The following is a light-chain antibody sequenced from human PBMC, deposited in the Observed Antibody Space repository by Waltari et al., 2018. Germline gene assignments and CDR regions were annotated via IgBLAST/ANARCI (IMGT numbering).Light chain of an antibody. Sequence: QSALTQPASVSGSPGQSITISCTGASTDVGDSNYVSWYQQIPGKAPKVIIYDVTKRPSGVSNRFSGSKSGNSASLSISGLQAEDEAHYYCCSYAGRSTWVFGGGNKVTVL. J-gene: IGLJ3*02. CDR1: STDVGDSNY. CDR3: CSYAGRSTWV. V-gene: IGLV2-14*03. CDR2: DVT.